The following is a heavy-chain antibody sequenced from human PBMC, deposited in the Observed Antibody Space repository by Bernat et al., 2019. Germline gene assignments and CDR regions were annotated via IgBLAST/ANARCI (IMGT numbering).Heavy chain of an antibody. CDR2: ISYDGSNK. CDR3: ARTEASSGYGYGDY. J-gene: IGHJ4*02. D-gene: IGHD3-22*01. CDR1: GFTFSSYA. Sequence: VQLVESGGGLVQPGGSLRLSCAASGFTFSSYAMHWVRQAPGKGLEWVAVISYDGSNKYYADSVNGRFTISRDNSKNTLYLQMNSLRAEDTAMYYCARTEASSGYGYGDYWGQGTLVTVSS. V-gene: IGHV3-30-3*01.